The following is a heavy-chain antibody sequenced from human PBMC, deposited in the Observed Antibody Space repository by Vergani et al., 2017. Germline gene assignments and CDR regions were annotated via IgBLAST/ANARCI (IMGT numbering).Heavy chain of an antibody. D-gene: IGHD5-12*01. CDR2: IYYSGST. CDR3: ARVEGWLRLNYYYYGMDA. V-gene: IGHV4-30-4*08. Sequence: QVQLQESGPGLVKPSQTLSLTCTVSGGSISSGDYYWSWIRQPPGKGLEWIGYIYYSGSTYYNPSLKSRVTISVDTSKNQFSLKLSSVTAADTAVYYCARVEGWLRLNYYYYGMDAWGQGTTVTVSS. CDR1: GGSISSGDYY. J-gene: IGHJ6*02.